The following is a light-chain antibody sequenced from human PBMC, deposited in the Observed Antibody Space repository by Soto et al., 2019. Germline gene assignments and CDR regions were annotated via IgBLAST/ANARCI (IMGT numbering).Light chain of an antibody. CDR3: QQLNSYPIT. CDR2: AAS. J-gene: IGKJ5*01. CDR1: QGISSY. V-gene: IGKV1-9*01. Sequence: DIQLTQSPSFLSASVGDRVTITCRASQGISSYLAWYQQKPGKAPKLLIYAASTLQSGVPSRFSGSGSGIEFTLTICSLQPEDFATYYCQQLNSYPITFGQGTRLEIK.